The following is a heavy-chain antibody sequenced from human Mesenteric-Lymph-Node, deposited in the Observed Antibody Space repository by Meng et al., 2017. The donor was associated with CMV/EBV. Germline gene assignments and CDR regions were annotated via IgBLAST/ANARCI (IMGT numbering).Heavy chain of an antibody. CDR2: IGSKSEYM. J-gene: IGHJ4*02. Sequence: AASGFTFSRYTMSWVRQAPGKGLEWVACIGSKSEYMYYADSVRGRFTISRDNAKNSLYLQMNNLRDEDTAVYYCAREGGVEKASDYWGQGTLVTVSS. CDR3: AREGGVEKASDY. CDR1: GFTFSRYT. D-gene: IGHD1-26*01. V-gene: IGHV3-21*01.